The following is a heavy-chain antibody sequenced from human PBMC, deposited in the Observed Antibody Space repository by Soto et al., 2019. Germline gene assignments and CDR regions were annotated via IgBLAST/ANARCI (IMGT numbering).Heavy chain of an antibody. CDR1: GYTFTSYA. D-gene: IGHD5-12*01. CDR3: ARDPQYAGYGDY. Sequence: QVQLVQSGAEEKKPGASVKVSCKASGYTFTSYAMHWVRQTPGQRLAWIGWINAGNGNTKYSQKFQGRVTITRDTSASTASMELTSQRSEDTAVYYWARDPQYAGYGDYWGQGTLVTVSS. V-gene: IGHV1-3*05. CDR2: INAGNGNT. J-gene: IGHJ4*02.